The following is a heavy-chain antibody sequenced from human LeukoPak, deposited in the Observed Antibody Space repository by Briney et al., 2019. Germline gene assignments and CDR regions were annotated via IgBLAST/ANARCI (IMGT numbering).Heavy chain of an antibody. D-gene: IGHD2-2*02. CDR3: ARPHPPFSVVVPAAILD. Sequence: SETLSLTCTVSGGSISSCSYYWGWIRRPPGKGLEWIGSIYYSGSTYYNPPLKSRVTISVDTSKNQFSLKLSSVTAADSAVYYCARPHPPFSVVVPAAILDWGQGTLVTVSS. CDR2: IYYSGST. V-gene: IGHV4-39*01. CDR1: GGSISSCSYY. J-gene: IGHJ4*02.